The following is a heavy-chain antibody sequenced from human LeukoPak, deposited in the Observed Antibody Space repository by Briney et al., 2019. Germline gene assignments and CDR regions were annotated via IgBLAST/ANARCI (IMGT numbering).Heavy chain of an antibody. CDR3: ARDGQAYGSGSYLEH. CDR1: GFTFSSYS. D-gene: IGHD3-10*01. CDR2: ISSSSSYI. V-gene: IGHV3-21*01. Sequence: GGSLRLSCAASGFTFSSYSMNWVRQAPGKGLEWVSSISSSSSYIYYADSVKGRFTISRDNAKNSLYLQMNSLRAEDTAVYYCARDGQAYGSGSYLEHWGQGTLVTVSS. J-gene: IGHJ1*01.